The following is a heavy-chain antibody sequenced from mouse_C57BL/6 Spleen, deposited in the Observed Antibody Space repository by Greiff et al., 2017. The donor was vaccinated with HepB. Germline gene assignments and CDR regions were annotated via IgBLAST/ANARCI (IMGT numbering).Heavy chain of an antibody. Sequence: QVQLKQPGAELVMPGASVKLSCKASGYTFTSYWMHWVKQRPGQGLEWIGEIDPSDSYTNYNQKFKGKSTLTVDKSSSTAYMQLSSLTSEDSAVYYCATVVASRYFDYWGQGTTLTVSS. CDR2: IDPSDSYT. V-gene: IGHV1-69*01. D-gene: IGHD1-1*01. CDR1: GYTFTSYW. J-gene: IGHJ2*01. CDR3: ATVVASRYFDY.